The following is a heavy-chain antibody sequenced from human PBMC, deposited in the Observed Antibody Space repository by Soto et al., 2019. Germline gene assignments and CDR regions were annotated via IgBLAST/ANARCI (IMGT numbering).Heavy chain of an antibody. CDR1: GYTFTSYA. D-gene: IGHD6-13*01. J-gene: IGHJ4*02. CDR2: INAGNGNT. Sequence: QVQLVQSGAEVKKPGASVKVSCKASGYTFTSYAMHWVRQAPGQRLEWMGWINAGNGNTKYSQKFQGRVTITRDTSASTAYMELSSLRSEGTAVYYCARVSYSSSWYFDYFDYWGQGTLVTVSS. CDR3: ARVSYSSSWYFDYFDY. V-gene: IGHV1-3*01.